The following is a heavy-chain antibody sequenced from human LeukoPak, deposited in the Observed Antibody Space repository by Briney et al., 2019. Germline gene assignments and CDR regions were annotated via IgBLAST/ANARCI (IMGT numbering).Heavy chain of an antibody. J-gene: IGHJ6*03. Sequence: PSETLSLTCTVSGGSLSSSSYYWGWIRQPPGKGLDWLGSIYYSGNTYSNPSLKSRVTISVDTSKNQFSLKLNSVTAADPAVYFCARQNLQVVVVPAANPRRDDYYYRDVWGKGTTVTVSS. CDR1: GGSLSSSSYY. D-gene: IGHD2-2*01. CDR2: IYYSGNT. V-gene: IGHV4-39*01. CDR3: ARQNLQVVVVPAANPRRDDYYYRDV.